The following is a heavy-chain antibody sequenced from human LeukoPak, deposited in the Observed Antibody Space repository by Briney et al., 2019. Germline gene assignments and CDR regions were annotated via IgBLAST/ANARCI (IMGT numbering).Heavy chain of an antibody. CDR3: ARGITGYDSGWYGRGDTFDY. CDR2: IGTYNGNT. Sequence: GASVKVSCKASGYRFTTYGISWVRQAPGQGLEWMGWIGTYNGNTNYAQKFQGRVTMTTDTSTSTVYMELRSLRSDDTAVYYCARGITGYDSGWYGRGDTFDYWGQGTLVTVPS. V-gene: IGHV1-18*01. D-gene: IGHD6-19*01. CDR1: GYRFTTYG. J-gene: IGHJ4*02.